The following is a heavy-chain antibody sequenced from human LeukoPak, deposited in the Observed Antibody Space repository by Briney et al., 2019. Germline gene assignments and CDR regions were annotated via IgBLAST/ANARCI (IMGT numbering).Heavy chain of an antibody. CDR1: GFTFDDSA. Sequence: GGSLRLSCAASGFTFDDSAMHWVRHAPGKGLEWVSGISRNSGSIGYADSVKGRFTISRDNAKNSLYLQMNSLGDEDTALYYCAKEGSGSYYKQFDYWGQGTLVTVSS. J-gene: IGHJ4*02. V-gene: IGHV3-9*01. CDR2: ISRNSGSI. CDR3: AKEGSGSYYKQFDY. D-gene: IGHD3-10*01.